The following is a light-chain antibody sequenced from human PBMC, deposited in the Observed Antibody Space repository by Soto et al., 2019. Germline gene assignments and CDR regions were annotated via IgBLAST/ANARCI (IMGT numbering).Light chain of an antibody. CDR1: SSDVGGYNY. CDR3: SSYGGYNNVV. Sequence: QSALTQPPSASGSPGQSVTISCTGTSSDVGGYNYASWFQQHPGKAPKLIIHEVNQRPSGVPDRFSGSKSGNTASLTVSGPQAEDEGTYYCSSYGGYNNVVFGTGTKVTVL. V-gene: IGLV2-8*01. J-gene: IGLJ1*01. CDR2: EVN.